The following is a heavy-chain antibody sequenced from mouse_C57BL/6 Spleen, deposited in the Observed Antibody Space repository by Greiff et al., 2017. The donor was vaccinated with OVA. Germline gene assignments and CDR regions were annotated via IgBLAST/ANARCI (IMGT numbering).Heavy chain of an antibody. D-gene: IGHD1-1*01. V-gene: IGHV1-74*01. J-gene: IGHJ2*01. CDR1: GYTFTSYW. CDR3: AIWAITTVVARNY. CDR2: IHPSDSDT. Sequence: QVQLKQPGAELVKPGASVKVSCKASGYTFTSYWMHWVKQRPGQGLEWIGRIHPSDSDTNYNQKFKGKATLTVDKSSSTAYMQLSSLTSEDSAVYYCAIWAITTVVARNYWGQGTTLTVSS.